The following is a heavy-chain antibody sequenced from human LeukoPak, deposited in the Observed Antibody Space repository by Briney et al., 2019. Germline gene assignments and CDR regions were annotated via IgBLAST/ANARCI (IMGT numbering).Heavy chain of an antibody. CDR3: VLGYCSGGSCYGGLYFDY. D-gene: IGHD2-15*01. CDR1: GGSISGYY. V-gene: IGHV4-34*01. CDR2: INHSGST. Sequence: SETLSLTCAVYGGSISGYYWSWIRQPPGKGLEWIGEINHSGSTNYNPSLKSRVAISVDTSKNQFSLKLSSVTAADTAVYYCVLGYCSGGSCYGGLYFDYWGQGTLVTVSS. J-gene: IGHJ4*02.